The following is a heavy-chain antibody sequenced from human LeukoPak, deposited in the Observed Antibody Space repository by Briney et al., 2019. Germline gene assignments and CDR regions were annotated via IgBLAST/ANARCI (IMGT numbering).Heavy chain of an antibody. CDR3: AKGGGYDSSGYYNY. V-gene: IGHV3-23*01. D-gene: IGHD3-22*01. CDR1: GFTFSSYA. Sequence: GGSLRLSCAASGFTFSSYAMSWVRQAPGKGLEWVSAISGSGGSTYYADSVKGRFTISRDNSKSTLYLQMNSLRAEDTAVYYCAKGGGYDSSGYYNYWGQGTLVTVSS. J-gene: IGHJ4*02. CDR2: ISGSGGST.